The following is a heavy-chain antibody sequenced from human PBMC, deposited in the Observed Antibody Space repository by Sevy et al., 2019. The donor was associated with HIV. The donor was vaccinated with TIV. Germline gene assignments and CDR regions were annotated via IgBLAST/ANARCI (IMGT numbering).Heavy chain of an antibody. D-gene: IGHD1-26*01. Sequence: GGSQRLSCAASGFTFSSYGMHWVRQAPGKGLEWVAVIWYDRSNKYYADSVKGRFTISRDNSKNTLYLQMNSLRAEDTAVYYCARDRVGAIDDAFDIWGQGTMVTVSS. J-gene: IGHJ3*02. V-gene: IGHV3-33*01. CDR2: IWYDRSNK. CDR3: ARDRVGAIDDAFDI. CDR1: GFTFSSYG.